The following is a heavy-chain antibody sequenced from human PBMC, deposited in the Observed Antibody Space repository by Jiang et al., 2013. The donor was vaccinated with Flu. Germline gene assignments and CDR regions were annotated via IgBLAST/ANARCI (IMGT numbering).Heavy chain of an antibody. V-gene: IGHV4-30-2*05. CDR3: AKYANHIDRSAFDY. D-gene: IGHD3-22*01. J-gene: IGHJ4*02. Sequence: PSLKSRVTISIDTSKNQFSLNLISVTAADTAVYYCAKYANHIDRSAFDYWGQGTLVTVSS.